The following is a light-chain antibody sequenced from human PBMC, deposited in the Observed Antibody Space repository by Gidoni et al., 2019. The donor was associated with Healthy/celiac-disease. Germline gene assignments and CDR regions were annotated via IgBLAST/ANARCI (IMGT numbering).Light chain of an antibody. J-gene: IGKJ1*01. CDR2: DAS. Sequence: DIQMTQSPSTLSASVGDRVTITCRASQSISSWLAWYQQQPGKAPKLLIYDASSLESGVPSRFSGSGSGTEFTLAISSLQPDDFATYYCHFGTFGQGTKVEIK. CDR1: QSISSW. CDR3: HFGT. V-gene: IGKV1-5*01.